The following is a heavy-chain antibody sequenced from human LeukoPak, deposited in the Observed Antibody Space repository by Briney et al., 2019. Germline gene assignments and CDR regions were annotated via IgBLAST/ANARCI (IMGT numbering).Heavy chain of an antibody. CDR1: GGTFSSYA. V-gene: IGHV1-2*02. D-gene: IGHD6-6*01. CDR2: INPNSGGT. CDR3: ARAMAARLHYFDY. J-gene: IGHJ4*02. Sequence: GASVKVSCKASGGTFSSYASSWVRQAPGQGLEWMGWINPNSGGTNYAQKFQGRVTMTRDTSISTAYMELSRLRSDDTAVYYCARAMAARLHYFDYWGQGTLVSVSS.